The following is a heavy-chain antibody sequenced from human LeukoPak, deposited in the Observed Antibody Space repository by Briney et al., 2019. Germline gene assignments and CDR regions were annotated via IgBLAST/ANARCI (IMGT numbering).Heavy chain of an antibody. D-gene: IGHD3-10*01. CDR1: GGSISSYY. Sequence: SETLSLTCTVSGGSISSYYWNWVRQPPGKGLEWIGNIYYSGSANYNPSLKSRVTISLDTSKFQFSLRLNSVTAADTAVYYCARADPNASGYFYRFNWFDPWGQGTLVTVSS. V-gene: IGHV4-59*01. CDR3: ARADPNASGYFYRFNWFDP. CDR2: IYYSGSA. J-gene: IGHJ5*02.